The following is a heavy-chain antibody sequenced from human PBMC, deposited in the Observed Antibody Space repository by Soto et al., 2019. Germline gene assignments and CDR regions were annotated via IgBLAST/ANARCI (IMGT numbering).Heavy chain of an antibody. Sequence: PSETLSLTCTVSGGSISGSSYYWGRIRQPPGKGLEWIGSIYYSGSTYYNPSLKSRVTISVDTSKNQFSLKLSSVTAADTAVYYCARTVTYYYDSSGYYYVGYFDYWGQGTLVTVSS. J-gene: IGHJ4*02. V-gene: IGHV4-39*01. CDR2: IYYSGST. CDR3: ARTVTYYYDSSGYYYVGYFDY. CDR1: GGSISGSSYY. D-gene: IGHD3-22*01.